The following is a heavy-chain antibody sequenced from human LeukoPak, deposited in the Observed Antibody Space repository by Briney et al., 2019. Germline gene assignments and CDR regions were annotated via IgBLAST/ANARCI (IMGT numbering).Heavy chain of an antibody. D-gene: IGHD4-11*01. J-gene: IGHJ6*04. CDR1: GGTFSSYA. V-gene: IGHV1-69*06. CDR2: IIPIFGTA. CDR3: ARSMTVYDYSNYLNSLGALAV. Sequence: SVKVSCKASGGTFSSYAISWVRQAPGQGLEWMGGIIPIFGTANYAQKFQGRVTITADKSTSTAYMELSSLRSEDTAVYYCARSMTVYDYSNYLNSLGALAVWGKGTTVTVSS.